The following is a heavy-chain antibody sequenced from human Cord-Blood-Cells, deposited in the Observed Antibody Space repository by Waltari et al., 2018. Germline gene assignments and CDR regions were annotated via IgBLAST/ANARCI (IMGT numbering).Heavy chain of an antibody. CDR2: IIPIVGTA. Sequence: QVQLVQSGAEVKKPGSSVKVSCKASGGTFSSYAISWVRQAPGQGLEWMGGIIPIVGTANYAQKFQGRVTITADESTSTAYMELSSLRSEDTAVYYCASHKDIVVVPAAIVAFDIWGQGTMVTVSS. CDR1: GGTFSSYA. CDR3: ASHKDIVVVPAAIVAFDI. D-gene: IGHD2-2*02. J-gene: IGHJ3*02. V-gene: IGHV1-69*01.